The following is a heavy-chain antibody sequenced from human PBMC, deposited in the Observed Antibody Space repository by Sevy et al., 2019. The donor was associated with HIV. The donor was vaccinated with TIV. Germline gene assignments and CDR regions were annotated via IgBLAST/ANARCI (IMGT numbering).Heavy chain of an antibody. CDR3: ARGGGAHFVPAAIRD. Sequence: SETLSLTCTVSGGSISSGDYYWSWIRQPPGKGLEWTGNIYYSGSTYYNPSLKSRVTTSVHTSKNQFSLKLSSVTAADTAVYYCARGGGAHFVPAAIRDWGQGTLVTVSS. CDR2: IYYSGST. J-gene: IGHJ4*02. D-gene: IGHD2-2*02. CDR1: GGSISSGDYY. V-gene: IGHV4-30-4*01.